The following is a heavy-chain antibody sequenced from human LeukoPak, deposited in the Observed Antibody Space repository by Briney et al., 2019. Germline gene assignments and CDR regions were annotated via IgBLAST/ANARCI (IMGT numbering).Heavy chain of an antibody. V-gene: IGHV1-69*13. D-gene: IGHD5-18*01. J-gene: IGHJ4*02. CDR1: GGTFISYA. CDR3: ARGYSYGSSDY. Sequence: ASVKVSCKASGGTFISYAISWVRQAPGQGLEWMGGIIPIFGTANYAQKFQGRVTITADESTSTAYMELSSLRSEDTAVYYCARGYSYGSSDYWGQGTLVTVSS. CDR2: IIPIFGTA.